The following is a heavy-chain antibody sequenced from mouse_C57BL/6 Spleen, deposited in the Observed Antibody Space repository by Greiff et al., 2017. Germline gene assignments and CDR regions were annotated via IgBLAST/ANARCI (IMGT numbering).Heavy chain of an antibody. D-gene: IGHD1-1*01. V-gene: IGHV5-17*01. CDR1: GFTFSDYG. J-gene: IGHJ4*01. Sequence: EVQRVESGGGLVKPGGSLKLSCAASGFTFSDYGMHWVRQAPEKGLEWVAYISSGSSTIYYADTVKGRFTISRDNAKNTLFLQMTSLRSEDTAMYYCARRDYYGSSSYAMDYWGQGTSVTVSS. CDR3: ARRDYYGSSSYAMDY. CDR2: ISSGSSTI.